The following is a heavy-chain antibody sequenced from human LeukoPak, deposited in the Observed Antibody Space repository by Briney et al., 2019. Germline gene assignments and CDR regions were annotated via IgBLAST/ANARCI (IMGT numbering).Heavy chain of an antibody. D-gene: IGHD3-10*01. CDR1: DGAVSSNTYY. J-gene: IGHJ4*02. CDR2: VSYTGIT. Sequence: PSETLSLTCPVSDGAVSSNTYYWSCIRQPPGEGLEWIGYVSYTGITNYNPSLKSRVTISIDTSKNQFSLQLSSVTAADTAVDYCATEKWIGTFHYWGQGALVTVSS. V-gene: IGHV4-61*01. CDR3: ATEKWIGTFHY.